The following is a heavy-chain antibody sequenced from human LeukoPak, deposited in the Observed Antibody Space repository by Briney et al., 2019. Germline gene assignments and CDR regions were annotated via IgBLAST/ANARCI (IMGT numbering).Heavy chain of an antibody. CDR2: VNIDGKTT. V-gene: IGHV3-74*01. Sequence: GGSLRLSCAASGFTFSNSWMHWVRQAPGKGLVWVSRVNIDGKTTTYADSVKGRFTISRDNAKNTLYLQMNSLSAEDTAVYYCARDYPPDWGQGTLVTVSS. CDR3: ARDYPPD. CDR1: GFTFSNSW. J-gene: IGHJ4*02.